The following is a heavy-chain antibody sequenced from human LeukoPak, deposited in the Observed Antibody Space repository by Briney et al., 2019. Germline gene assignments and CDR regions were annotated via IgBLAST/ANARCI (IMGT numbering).Heavy chain of an antibody. CDR1: GFTFSSYS. CDR3: ARDSSWAFDI. CDR2: ISVSSSAI. D-gene: IGHD2-2*01. J-gene: IGHJ3*02. V-gene: IGHV3-48*02. Sequence: GGSLRLSCAASGFTFSSYSMNWVRQAAGKGLEWVSYISVSSSAIYYADSVKGRFTISRDNAKSSLYLQMTSLRDKDTAVYYCARDSSWAFDIWGQGTMVTVSS.